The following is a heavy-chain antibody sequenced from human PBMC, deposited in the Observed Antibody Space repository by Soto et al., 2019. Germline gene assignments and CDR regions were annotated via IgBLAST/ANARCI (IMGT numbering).Heavy chain of an antibody. CDR1: GFSLSTYGVG. V-gene: IGHV2-5*02. CDR2: IYWDDDT. Sequence: QITLKESGPTLVKPTQTLTLTCNFSGFSLSTYGVGVGWIRQPPGKALELLALIYWDDDTRFSPSLNSRLAITKDTSKSQVVLTMTHMDPVDTATYYCAHRPGFSMAFDYWGPGSLVTVSS. D-gene: IGHD3-10*01. CDR3: AHRPGFSMAFDY. J-gene: IGHJ4*02.